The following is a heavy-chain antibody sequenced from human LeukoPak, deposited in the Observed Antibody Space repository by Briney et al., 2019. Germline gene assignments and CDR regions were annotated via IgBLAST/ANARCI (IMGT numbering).Heavy chain of an antibody. CDR2: ISGSGDTT. CDR3: ARSRDGYKRFDS. CDR1: GFTFRIYA. V-gene: IGHV3-23*01. J-gene: IGHJ4*02. Sequence: GSSLRLSCAASGFTFRIYAMSWVRQAPGKGLEWVSVISGSGDTTYYADSVKGRFTISRDNSKNTLYLQMNSLRAEDTAVYFCARSRDGYKRFDSWGQGTLVTVYS. D-gene: IGHD5-24*01.